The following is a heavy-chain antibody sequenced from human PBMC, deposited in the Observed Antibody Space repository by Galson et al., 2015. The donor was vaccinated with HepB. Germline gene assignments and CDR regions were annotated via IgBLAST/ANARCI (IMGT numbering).Heavy chain of an antibody. Sequence: SLRLSCAASGFTFSSYSMNWVRQAPGKGLEWVSSISSSSSYIYYADSVKGRFTISRDNAKNSLYLQMNSLRAEDTAVYYCARAGGDFWSGYSVLALANGMDVWGQGTTVTVSS. CDR2: ISSSSSYI. CDR1: GFTFSSYS. V-gene: IGHV3-21*01. CDR3: ARAGGDFWSGYSVLALANGMDV. J-gene: IGHJ6*02. D-gene: IGHD3-3*01.